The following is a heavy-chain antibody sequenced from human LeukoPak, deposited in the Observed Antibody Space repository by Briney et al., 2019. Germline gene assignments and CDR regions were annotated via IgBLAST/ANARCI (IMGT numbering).Heavy chain of an antibody. J-gene: IGHJ4*02. CDR3: ARDLAVAGTNYFDF. Sequence: PGGSLRLSCAASGFTFSSNYMSWVRQAPGKGLEWIGEVFHSGSTNFNPSLKSRVTISIDKSKNQFSLEVTSVTAADTAIYYCARDLAVAGTNYFDFWGQGVLVTVSS. V-gene: IGHV4-4*02. CDR1: GFTFSSNY. CDR2: VFHSGST. D-gene: IGHD6-19*01.